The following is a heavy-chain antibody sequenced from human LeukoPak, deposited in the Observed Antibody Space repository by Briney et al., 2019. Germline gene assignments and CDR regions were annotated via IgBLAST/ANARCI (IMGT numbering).Heavy chain of an antibody. CDR2: IIPIFGTA. CDR1: GGTFSSYA. J-gene: IGHJ4*02. D-gene: IGHD3-10*01. Sequence: SVKVSCKASGGTFSSYAISWVRQAPGQGLEWMGGIIPIFGTANYAQKFQGRVTITADESTSTAYMELSRLRSDDTAVYYCARGPLLWFGEPLIDYWGQGTLVTVSS. CDR3: ARGPLLWFGEPLIDY. V-gene: IGHV1-69*13.